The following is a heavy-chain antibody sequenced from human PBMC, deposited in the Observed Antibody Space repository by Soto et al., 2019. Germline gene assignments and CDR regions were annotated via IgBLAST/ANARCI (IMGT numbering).Heavy chain of an antibody. D-gene: IGHD3-3*01. V-gene: IGHV1-18*01. CDR3: ARDSRIWSGYYHPVPSTMDV. Sequence: QVPLVQSGAEVKKPGASVKVSCKASGYTFTSYGISWVRQAPGQGLEWMGWISAYNGNTNYAQKLQGRVTMTTATSTSTAYMELRSLRSDDTAVYYCARDSRIWSGYYHPVPSTMDVWGEGTTVTVSS. CDR1: GYTFTSYG. J-gene: IGHJ6*04. CDR2: ISAYNGNT.